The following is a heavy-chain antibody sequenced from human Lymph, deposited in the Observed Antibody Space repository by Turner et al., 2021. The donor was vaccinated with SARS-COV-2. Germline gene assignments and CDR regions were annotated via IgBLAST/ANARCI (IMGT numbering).Heavy chain of an antibody. CDR1: GFTFNIYW. V-gene: IGHV3-74*01. Sequence: EVQLVESGGGLVQPVGSLRLSFAASGFTFNIYWRHWVRQAPGKGRVGVALMNRVGSRTSNADSGKGRFTISRDNAKNTLYLQMNSLRAEDTAVYYCAREDPIMIRFGGVGGGMDVWGQGTTVTVSS. CDR3: AREDPIMIRFGGVGGGMDV. CDR2: MNRVGSRT. D-gene: IGHD3-16*01. J-gene: IGHJ6*02.